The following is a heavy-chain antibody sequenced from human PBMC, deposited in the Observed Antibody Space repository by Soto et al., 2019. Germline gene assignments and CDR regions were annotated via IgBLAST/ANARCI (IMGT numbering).Heavy chain of an antibody. CDR3: AHERGCCGSRGD. V-gene: IGHV2-5*02. J-gene: IGHJ4*02. CDR2: IYWDDDK. CDR1: GFSLSNNGEG. Sequence: QITLKESGPTLVKPTQTLTLTCTFSGFSLSNNGEGVGWIRQPPGKALEWLALIYWDDDKRYNPSLKSRLTITKDTSKNQVVLTMTNMDPVDTATYHCAHERGCCGSRGDWGQGTLVTVSS. D-gene: IGHD2-15*01.